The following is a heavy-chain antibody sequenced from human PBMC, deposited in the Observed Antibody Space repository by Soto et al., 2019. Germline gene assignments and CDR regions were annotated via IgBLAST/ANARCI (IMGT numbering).Heavy chain of an antibody. D-gene: IGHD6-6*01. CDR2: ISAYNGRT. CDR1: GYTFTNYG. CDR3: PRGSFEPNGSSDY. Sequence: QVQMVQSGAEVKKPGASVKVSCKASGYTFTNYGITWVRQAPGRGLEWLGWISAYNGRTNYAQKVQARVTMNTDASTSTAYMELRSLRSDDTAVYYCPRGSFEPNGSSDYCCRGTLVTVSS. J-gene: IGHJ4*02. V-gene: IGHV1-18*04.